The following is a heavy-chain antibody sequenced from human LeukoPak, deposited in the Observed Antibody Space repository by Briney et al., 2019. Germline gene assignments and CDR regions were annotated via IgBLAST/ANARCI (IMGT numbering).Heavy chain of an antibody. CDR1: GFTFSNYW. D-gene: IGHD2-15*01. J-gene: IGHJ5*02. Sequence: PGGSLRLSCAASGFTFSNYWMSWVRQAPGKGLEWVANIKQEGSEKYYVESVKGRFTISRDNAKNSLYLQMNSLRAEDMAVYYCARGCSGGSCYESKFDPWGQGALATVSS. V-gene: IGHV3-7*01. CDR2: IKQEGSEK. CDR3: ARGCSGGSCYESKFDP.